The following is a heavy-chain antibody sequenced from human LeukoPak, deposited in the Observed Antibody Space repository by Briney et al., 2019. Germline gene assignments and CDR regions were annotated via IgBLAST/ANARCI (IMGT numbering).Heavy chain of an antibody. J-gene: IGHJ6*03. CDR1: GGSISSYY. CDR2: IYYSGST. CDR3: AREAVGYMDV. V-gene: IGHV4-59*01. Sequence: SETLSLTCTVSGGSISSYYWSWIRQPPGKGLEWIGYIYYSGSTNYNPSLKSRVTISVDTSKNQFSLKLSSVTAADTAVYYCAREAVGYMDVWGKGTTVTVSS. D-gene: IGHD2-15*01.